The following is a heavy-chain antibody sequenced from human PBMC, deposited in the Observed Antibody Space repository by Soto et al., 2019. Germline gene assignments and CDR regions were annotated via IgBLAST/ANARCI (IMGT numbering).Heavy chain of an antibody. CDR3: ASLEMATVKG. CDR1: GFIFSNYE. J-gene: IGHJ4*02. Sequence: EVQLVESGGGLVQPGGSLRLSCAASGFIFSNYEMNWVRQAPGKGLEWVSYISSGDTATYYADSVKGRFTISRDNAKNSLYLQMNSLRAEDTGVYYCASLEMATVKGWGQGTLVTVSS. D-gene: IGHD4-4*01. CDR2: ISSGDTAT. V-gene: IGHV3-48*03.